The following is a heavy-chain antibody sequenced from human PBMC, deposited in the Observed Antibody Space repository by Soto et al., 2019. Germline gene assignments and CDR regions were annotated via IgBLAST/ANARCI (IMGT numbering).Heavy chain of an antibody. V-gene: IGHV1-69*09. J-gene: IGHJ1*01. Sequence: QVQLVQSGAEAKKPGSSVKVSCKASGGALSSNGISWVRQAPGQGLEWMGRILPTLYITNYAQKFQGRVTITADESTSTAYMELSGLRSEDTAVYYCAIDRLHTEYLQNWGQGTLVTVSS. CDR2: ILPTLYIT. D-gene: IGHD3-22*01. CDR3: AIDRLHTEYLQN. CDR1: GGALSSNG.